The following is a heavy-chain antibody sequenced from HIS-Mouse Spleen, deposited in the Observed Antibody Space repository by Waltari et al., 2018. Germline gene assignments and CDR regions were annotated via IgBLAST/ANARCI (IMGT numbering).Heavy chain of an antibody. V-gene: IGHV4-39*07. Sequence: QLQLQESGPGLVKPSETLSLTCTVSGASISSSSYYWGWIRQPPGKGLEWIGSIYYRGRTYYNPSLKSRVTISVDTSKNQFSLKLSSVTAADTAVYYCAREIPYSSSWYDWYFDLWGRGTLVTVSS. J-gene: IGHJ2*01. CDR2: IYYRGRT. CDR3: AREIPYSSSWYDWYFDL. CDR1: GASISSSSYY. D-gene: IGHD6-13*01.